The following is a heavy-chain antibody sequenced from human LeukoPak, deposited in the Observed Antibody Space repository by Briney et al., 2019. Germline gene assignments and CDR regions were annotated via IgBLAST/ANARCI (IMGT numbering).Heavy chain of an antibody. Sequence: PGGSLRLSCAASGFTSSSYWMNWARQAPGKGLEWVASINHNGNVNYYVDSVKGRFTISRDNAKNTLFLQMNSLRAEDTAVYYCTRDFDFSSAIWGQGTLVTVSS. CDR1: GFTSSSYW. J-gene: IGHJ4*02. CDR2: INHNGNVN. V-gene: IGHV3-7*01. D-gene: IGHD3-3*01. CDR3: TRDFDFSSAI.